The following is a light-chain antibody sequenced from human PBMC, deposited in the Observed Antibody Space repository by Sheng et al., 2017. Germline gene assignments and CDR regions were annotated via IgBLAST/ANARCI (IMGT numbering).Light chain of an antibody. Sequence: DIQMTQSPSSLSASVGDRITITCQASQGISDFLNWYHQKPGKAPKLLIYGAYNLEGGVPSRFSGSGSGTQFTFTISSLQPEDIGTYYCQQYDNLPITFGQGTRLDI. CDR1: QGISDF. V-gene: IGKV1-33*01. CDR2: GAY. J-gene: IGKJ5*01. CDR3: QQYDNLPIT.